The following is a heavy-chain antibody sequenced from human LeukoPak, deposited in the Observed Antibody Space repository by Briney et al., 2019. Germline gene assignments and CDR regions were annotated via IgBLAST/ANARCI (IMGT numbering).Heavy chain of an antibody. CDR3: AREGSYVAFDI. Sequence: PSETLSLTCTVSGYSISSGYYWGWIRQPPGKGLEWIGSIYHSGSTYYNPSLKSRVTISVDTSKNQFSLKLSSVTAADTAVYYCAREGSYVAFDIWGQGTMVTVSS. D-gene: IGHD5-18*01. V-gene: IGHV4-38-2*02. J-gene: IGHJ3*02. CDR1: GYSISSGYY. CDR2: IYHSGST.